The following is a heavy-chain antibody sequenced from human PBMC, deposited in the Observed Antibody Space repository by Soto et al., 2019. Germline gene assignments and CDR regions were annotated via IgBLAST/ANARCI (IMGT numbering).Heavy chain of an antibody. Sequence: EVQLVESGGGLVQPGGSLRLSCAASGFTFANYGINWVRQAPGKGLEWVSYISSVSRTIYYADSVKGRFTVSRDDAKNSLYLQMNSVRAEDTAVYYCARNNYHLLRGSYYMDVWGKGTTVTVSS. D-gene: IGHD2-2*01. V-gene: IGHV3-48*01. CDR1: GFTFANYG. J-gene: IGHJ6*03. CDR2: ISSVSRTI. CDR3: ARNNYHLLRGSYYMDV.